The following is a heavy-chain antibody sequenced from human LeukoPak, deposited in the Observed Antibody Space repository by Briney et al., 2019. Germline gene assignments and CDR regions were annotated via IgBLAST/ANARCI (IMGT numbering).Heavy chain of an antibody. CDR1: GGSISSYY. V-gene: IGHV4-4*07. CDR3: ARDSRITFGGVIVPFDY. D-gene: IGHD3-16*02. Sequence: PSETLSLTCTVSGGSISSYYWSWIRQPAGKGLEWIGRIYTSGSTNYNPSLKSRVTMSVDTSKNQFSLKLSSVTAADTAVYYCARDSRITFGGVIVPFDYWGQGALVTVSS. CDR2: IYTSGST. J-gene: IGHJ4*02.